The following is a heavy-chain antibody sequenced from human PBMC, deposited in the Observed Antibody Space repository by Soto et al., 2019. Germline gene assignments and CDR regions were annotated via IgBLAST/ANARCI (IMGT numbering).Heavy chain of an antibody. CDR1: GGTFSSYT. J-gene: IGHJ4*02. CDR2: IIPILGIA. D-gene: IGHD5-12*01. Sequence: QVQLVQSGAEVKKPGSSVKVSCKASGGTFSSYTISWVRQAPGQGLEWMGRIIPILGIANYAQKFQGRVPINEHESTSKAYMELRSLRCEDTAVYYCATLASGYDSLRTGYWGQGTLVTVSS. V-gene: IGHV1-69*02. CDR3: ATLASGYDSLRTGY.